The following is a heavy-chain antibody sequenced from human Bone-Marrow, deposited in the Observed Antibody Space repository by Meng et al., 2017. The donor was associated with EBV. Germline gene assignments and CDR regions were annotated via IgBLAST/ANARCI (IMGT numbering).Heavy chain of an antibody. J-gene: IGHJ4*01. CDR2: IYYHGRT. CDR3: ARAPKFRAWGSGSHFDF. V-gene: IGHV4-39*07. CDR1: VDSVTSSRFY. D-gene: IGHD3-22*01. Sequence: RLKSSGPGFVKRPETLSLTCSVPVDSVTSSRFYWGCIRQPPGKGLESIGPIYYHGRTFYTPSLRSRVFISLDTSRNQFSLQLNSVPAADTAVYFCARAPKFRAWGSGSHFDFWGQGILVTVSS.